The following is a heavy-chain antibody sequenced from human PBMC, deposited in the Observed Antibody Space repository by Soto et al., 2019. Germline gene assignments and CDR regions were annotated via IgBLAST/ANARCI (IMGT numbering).Heavy chain of an antibody. CDR1: GGSFSGYY. CDR3: ARGGYYDFWSGYYTDPYDY. Sequence: PSETLSLTCAVYGGSFSGYYWSWIRQPPGKGLEWIGEINHSGSTNYNPSLKSRVTISVDTSKNQFPLKLSSVTAADTAVYYCARGGYYDFWSGYYTDPYDYWGQGTLVTVS. J-gene: IGHJ4*02. V-gene: IGHV4-34*01. CDR2: INHSGST. D-gene: IGHD3-3*01.